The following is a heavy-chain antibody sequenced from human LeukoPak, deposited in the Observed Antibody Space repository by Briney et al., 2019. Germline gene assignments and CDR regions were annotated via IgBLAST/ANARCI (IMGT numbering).Heavy chain of an antibody. D-gene: IGHD5-12*01. J-gene: IGHJ4*02. V-gene: IGHV3-15*01. CDR2: IKSKTDGGTT. CDR1: GFTFSDAW. Sequence: GGSLRLSCAASGFTFSDAWMSWVRQAPGKGPEWVGRIKSKTDGGTTDYAAPVKGRFTISRDDSKNTLYLQMNSLKTEDTAVYYCTTDPDYDSRGYSGYVTSNWGQGTLVTVSS. CDR3: TTDPDYDSRGYSGYVTSN.